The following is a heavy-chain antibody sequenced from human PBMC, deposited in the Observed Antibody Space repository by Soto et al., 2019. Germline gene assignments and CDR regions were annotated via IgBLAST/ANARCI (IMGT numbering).Heavy chain of an antibody. CDR1: GFTFSNCD. J-gene: IGHJ4*02. D-gene: IGHD3-16*01. CDR2: IWYDGSNQ. V-gene: IGHV3-33*01. CDR3: ARGRLAEPNPYYFDL. Sequence: PGGSLRLSWAASGFTFSNCDMSLVRQAPGEGLEWGAVIWYDGSNQYYADSVKGRFTISRGNSKNTLYLQMNSLRADDTAVYYCARGRLAEPNPYYFDLWGQGTLVTVSS.